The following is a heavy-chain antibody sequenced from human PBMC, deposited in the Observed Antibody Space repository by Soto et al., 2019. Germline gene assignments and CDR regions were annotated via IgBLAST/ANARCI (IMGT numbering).Heavy chain of an antibody. J-gene: IGHJ4*02. Sequence: QLGGSLRLSCAASGFTFSTYGMHWVRQAPGKGLEWVAVISYDGNNKYYADSVKGRFTISRDNSKNTLYLQMSSLRAEDTAVYYCAKSVYNWNDGFFDYWGQGTLVTVSS. CDR1: GFTFSTYG. CDR2: ISYDGNNK. CDR3: AKSVYNWNDGFFDY. V-gene: IGHV3-30*18. D-gene: IGHD1-1*01.